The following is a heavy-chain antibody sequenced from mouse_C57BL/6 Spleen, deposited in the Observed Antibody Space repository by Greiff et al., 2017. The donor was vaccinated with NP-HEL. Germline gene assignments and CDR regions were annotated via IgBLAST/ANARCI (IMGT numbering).Heavy chain of an antibody. D-gene: IGHD1-1*01. CDR2: IWTGGGT. J-gene: IGHJ2*01. CDR1: GFSLTSYA. Sequence: QVQLKESGPGLVAPSQCLSITCTVSGFSLTSYAISWVRQPPGKGLEWLGVIWTGGGTNYNPAPKSRLSISKVNYKSQVFLKMNSLQTDDTARYYCAIIPYGNEYCDYWGQGTTLTVSS. V-gene: IGHV2-9-1*01. CDR3: AIIPYGNEYCDY.